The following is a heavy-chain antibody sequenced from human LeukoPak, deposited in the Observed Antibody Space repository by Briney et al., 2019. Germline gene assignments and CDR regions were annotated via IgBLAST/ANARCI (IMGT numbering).Heavy chain of an antibody. CDR3: ARAFDLDWYFDL. V-gene: IGHV3-11*01. Sequence: GGSLRLSCAASGFTFSDYYMSWIRQAPGKGLEWVSYISSSGSTIYYADSVKGRSTISRDNAKNSLYLQMNSLRAEDTAVYYCARAFDLDWYFDLWGRGTLVTVSS. D-gene: IGHD2/OR15-2a*01. CDR2: ISSSGSTI. CDR1: GFTFSDYY. J-gene: IGHJ2*01.